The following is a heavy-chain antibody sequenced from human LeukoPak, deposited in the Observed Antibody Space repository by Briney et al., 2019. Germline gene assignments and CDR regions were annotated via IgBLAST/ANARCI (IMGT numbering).Heavy chain of an antibody. CDR3: ARGDVYFDY. D-gene: IGHD2-21*02. J-gene: IGHJ4*02. CDR1: GFTFDDCV. Sequence: PGGSPRLSCAASGFTFDDCVMHWVRQAPGKGLEWVSGISWNSGSIGYADSVKGRFTISRDNSKSTLYLQMNSLRAEDTAVYYCARGDVYFDYWGQGTLVTVSS. CDR2: ISWNSGSI. V-gene: IGHV3-9*01.